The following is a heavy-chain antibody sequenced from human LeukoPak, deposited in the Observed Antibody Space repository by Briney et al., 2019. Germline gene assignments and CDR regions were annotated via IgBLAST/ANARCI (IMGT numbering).Heavy chain of an antibody. CDR3: ARVPQWLVLDY. J-gene: IGHJ4*02. CDR1: GFTFRTYE. Sequence: GGSLRLSCAASGFTFRTYEMNWVRQAPGKGLEWVSYISSSGSTINYAGSVKGRFTISRDNAKNSLYLQMNSLRAEDTAVYYCARVPQWLVLDYWGQGTLVTVSS. V-gene: IGHV3-48*03. CDR2: ISSSGSTI. D-gene: IGHD6-19*01.